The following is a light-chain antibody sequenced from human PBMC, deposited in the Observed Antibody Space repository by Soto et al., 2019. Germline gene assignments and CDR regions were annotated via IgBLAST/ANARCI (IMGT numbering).Light chain of an antibody. V-gene: IGKV3-20*01. J-gene: IGKJ1*01. CDR3: HQYGSSPWT. CDR2: GAS. CDR1: QSVSSGS. Sequence: EIVLTQSPGTLSLSPGERATLSCRATQSVSSGSLAWYQQKPGQAPRLLIFGASGRPTGIPDRFSGSGSGTDFSLTISRLEPEDFAVYYCHQYGSSPWTFGQGNKVEI.